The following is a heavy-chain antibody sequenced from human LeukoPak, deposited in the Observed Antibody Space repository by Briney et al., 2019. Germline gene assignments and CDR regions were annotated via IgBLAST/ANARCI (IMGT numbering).Heavy chain of an antibody. J-gene: IGHJ4*02. Sequence: GGSLRLSCAASGFIFSDSTLSSVYWVCQASGNGLEWVGRIGSRTDSYATAYATSVKGRFTISRDDSKNTAYLQMNSLKIEDTAVYYCSGPITTGTGYWGQGTLVTVSP. CDR2: IGSRTDSYAT. V-gene: IGHV3-73*01. D-gene: IGHD6-13*01. CDR3: SGPITTGTGY. CDR1: GFIFSDSTLSS.